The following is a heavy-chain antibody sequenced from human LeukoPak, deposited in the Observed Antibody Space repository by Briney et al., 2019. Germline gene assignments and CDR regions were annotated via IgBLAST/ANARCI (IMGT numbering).Heavy chain of an antibody. CDR2: IIPIFGTA. Sequence: SVKGSCKASGGTFSSDAISWVRQAPGQGLEWMGRIIPIFGTANYAQKFQGRVTITTDESTSTAYMQLSSLRSEDTAVYYCARDGSRGDFDYWGQGTLVTVSS. V-gene: IGHV1-69*05. J-gene: IGHJ4*02. D-gene: IGHD3-10*01. CDR1: GGTFSSDA. CDR3: ARDGSRGDFDY.